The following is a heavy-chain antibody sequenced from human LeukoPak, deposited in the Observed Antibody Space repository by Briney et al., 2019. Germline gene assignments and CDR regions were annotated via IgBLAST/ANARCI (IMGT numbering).Heavy chain of an antibody. CDR1: GDSINSGGSY. CDR3: ASQANYYDSSGYFHY. Sequence: SETLSLTCTVSGDSINSGGSYWSWIRQHPGRGLEWIGYIYYSGSTYYNPSLRSRVTISLDTSKKQFSLKLSSVTAADTAVYYCASQANYYDSSGYFHYWGQGNLVTVVS. D-gene: IGHD3-22*01. V-gene: IGHV4-31*03. J-gene: IGHJ1*01. CDR2: IYYSGST.